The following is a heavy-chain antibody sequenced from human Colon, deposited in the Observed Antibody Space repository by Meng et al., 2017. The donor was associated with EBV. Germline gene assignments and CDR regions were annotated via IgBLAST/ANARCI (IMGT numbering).Heavy chain of an antibody. V-gene: IGHV3-11*01. CDR1: GFNFNDYY. J-gene: IGHJ4*02. CDR3: ARDLGGPGDY. D-gene: IGHD3-10*01. Sequence: HVYLVESGGGFVKPGGSLSLSCAASGFNFNDYYMTWIRQAPGKGLEWVAFISKMGDGISYAESVRGRFTISRDSATHSLYLQMNSLRAEDTAVYYCARDLGGPGDYWGQGTLVTVSS. CDR2: ISKMGDGI.